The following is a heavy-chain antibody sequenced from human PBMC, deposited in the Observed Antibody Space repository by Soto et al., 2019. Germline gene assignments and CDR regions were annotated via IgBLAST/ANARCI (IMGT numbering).Heavy chain of an antibody. CDR3: AKDRTFGPPLVRFDS. J-gene: IGHJ4*02. CDR2: INTDNGDA. CDR1: GYTFTSYS. Sequence: ASVKVSCKASGYTFTSYSIHWVRQAPGQGLEWIGWINTDNGDAKYSQKFQGRVTVTRDTSATTAYMEVSSLRSEDTAVYYCAKDRTFGPPLVRFDSWGQGTLVTVSS. V-gene: IGHV1-3*04. D-gene: IGHD6-6*01.